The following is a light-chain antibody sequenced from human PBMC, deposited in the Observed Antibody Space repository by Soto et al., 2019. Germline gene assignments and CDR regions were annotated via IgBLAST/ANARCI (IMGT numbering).Light chain of an antibody. V-gene: IGLV2-14*01. CDR1: SSDVGGYSY. Sequence: QSVLTQPASVSGSPGQSITISCTGTSSDVGGYSYVSWYQQYPGKAPKLMIYEVSNRPAGVSNRFSGSKSVNTASLTISRLQAEDEADYYCSSYTSSNSYVFGTGTKVTVL. CDR2: EVS. J-gene: IGLJ1*01. CDR3: SSYTSSNSYV.